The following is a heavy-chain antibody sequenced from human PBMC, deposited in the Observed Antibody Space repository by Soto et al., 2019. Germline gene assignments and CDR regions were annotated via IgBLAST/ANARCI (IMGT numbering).Heavy chain of an antibody. D-gene: IGHD3-10*01. CDR1: GGSISSGGYY. J-gene: IGHJ4*02. Sequence: SETLSLTCTVSGGSISSGGYYWSWIRQHPGKGLEWIGYIYYSGSTYYNPSLKSRVTISVDTSKNQFSLKLSSVTAADTAVYYCARDSIDYYGSGSYYNVNWGQGTLVTVSS. CDR3: ARDSIDYYGSGSYYNVN. CDR2: IYYSGST. V-gene: IGHV4-31*03.